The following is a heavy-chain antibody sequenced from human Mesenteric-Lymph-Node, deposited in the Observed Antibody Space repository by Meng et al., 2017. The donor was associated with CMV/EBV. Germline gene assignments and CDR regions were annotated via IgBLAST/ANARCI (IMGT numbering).Heavy chain of an antibody. D-gene: IGHD6-19*01. CDR1: GYTFTSFD. V-gene: IGHV1-8*02. J-gene: IGHJ4*02. CDR2: MNPNSCNT. CDR3: ARGPSYSSGFPDC. Sequence: QEQLVQSGAEVKKPGSSVKVYCKASGYTFTSFDINWVRQATGQGPEWMGWMNPNSCNTGYAQKFQGRVTLTRDTSISTAYMELSSLRSEDTAVYYCARGPSYSSGFPDCLGQGTLVTVS.